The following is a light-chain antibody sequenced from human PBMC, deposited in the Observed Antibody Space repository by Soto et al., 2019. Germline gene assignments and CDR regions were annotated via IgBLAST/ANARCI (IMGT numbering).Light chain of an antibody. CDR1: QSISSY. CDR3: QQGYSTLFP. V-gene: IGKV1-39*01. Sequence: DIQMTQSPSSLSASVGDRVTITCRASQSISSYLNWYQQKPGKAPKLLIYAASSLQSGVPSRFSGSGSGTDFTLNISILQPEDFATYYCQQGYSTLFPVGPGTKVDI. CDR2: AAS. J-gene: IGKJ3*01.